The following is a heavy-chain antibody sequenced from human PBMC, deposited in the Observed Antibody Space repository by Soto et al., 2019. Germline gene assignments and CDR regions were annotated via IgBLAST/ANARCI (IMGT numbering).Heavy chain of an antibody. V-gene: IGHV1-46*01. CDR2: INPSGGST. CDR3: ARSTQDIVLMVYATGFDL. D-gene: IGHD2-8*01. Sequence: GASVKVSCKASGYTFTSYYMHWVRQAPGQGLEWMGIINPSGGSTSYAQKFQGRVTMTRDTSTSTVYMELSSLRSEDTAVYYCARSTQDIVLMVYATGFDLWGQGTLVTVSS. J-gene: IGHJ5*02. CDR1: GYTFTSYY.